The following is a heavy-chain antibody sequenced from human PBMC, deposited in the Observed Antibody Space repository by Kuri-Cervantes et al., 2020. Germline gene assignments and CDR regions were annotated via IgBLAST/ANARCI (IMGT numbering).Heavy chain of an antibody. CDR3: AKLSTFGGVLVGSNWFDP. Sequence: GGSLRLSCVASGFTFSNSAVSWVRLTPWKGLEWVSAISGSGSRTYYGASLQGRFTISRDNSKNTLYLQISSLRAEDTAIYYCAKLSTFGGVLVGSNWFDPWGQGTLVTVSS. CDR2: ISGSGSRT. V-gene: IGHV3-23*01. J-gene: IGHJ5*02. CDR1: GFTFSNSA. D-gene: IGHD3-16*01.